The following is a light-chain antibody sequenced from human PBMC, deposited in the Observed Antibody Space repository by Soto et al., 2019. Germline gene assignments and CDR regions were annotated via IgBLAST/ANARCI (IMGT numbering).Light chain of an antibody. Sequence: QSALTQPASVSGSPGQSITISCTGTSRDVGNYNLVSWYQHHPGTAPKLMIYEVSKRPSGVSNRFSGSKSGNTASLTISGLLAEEEADYYCCSAGNSPSAVVFGGGTKLTVL. CDR1: SRDVGNYNL. CDR3: CSAGNSPSAVV. V-gene: IGLV2-23*02. J-gene: IGLJ2*01. CDR2: EVS.